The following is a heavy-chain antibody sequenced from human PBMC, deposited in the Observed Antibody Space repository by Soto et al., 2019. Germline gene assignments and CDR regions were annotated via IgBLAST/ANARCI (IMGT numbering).Heavy chain of an antibody. CDR3: ARDLAKGGGSAGFDY. J-gene: IGHJ4*02. CDR1: GYTFTVYY. CDR2: INPKSGGT. Sequence: ASVNVSCKASGYTFTVYYIHWVRQAPGQGLEWMGWINPKSGGTMYPQKFQGRVTMTWDTSISTAYMALTRLRSDDTAVYYCARDLAKGGGSAGFDYWGQGTLVTVSS. D-gene: IGHD1-26*01. V-gene: IGHV1-2*02.